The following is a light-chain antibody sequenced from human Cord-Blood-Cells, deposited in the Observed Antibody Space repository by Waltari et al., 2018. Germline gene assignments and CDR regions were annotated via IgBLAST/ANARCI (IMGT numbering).Light chain of an antibody. CDR3: QQRSNWWT. CDR1: QSVSSY. Sequence: EIVLTQSPATLSLSPGERATLSCRARQSVSSYLAWYQQKPGQATRLLIYDASNRATGIPARFSGSGSGTDFTLTISSLAPEEFAVYYCQQRSNWWTFGQGTKVEIK. V-gene: IGKV3-11*01. CDR2: DAS. J-gene: IGKJ1*01.